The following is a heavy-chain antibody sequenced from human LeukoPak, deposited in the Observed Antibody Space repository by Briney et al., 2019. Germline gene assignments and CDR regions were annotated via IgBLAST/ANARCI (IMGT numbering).Heavy chain of an antibody. CDR1: GYTFTSYA. Sequence: GASVKVSCKASGYTFTSYAMNWVRQAPGQGLEWMGWISAYNGDTQFAQEFQGRVNMTTDTSTSTGYMELRSLTSDDTAVYYCARGPHRVATIPSVHWGQGTLVIVSS. CDR2: ISAYNGDT. V-gene: IGHV1-18*01. J-gene: IGHJ4*02. D-gene: IGHD5-12*01. CDR3: ARGPHRVATIPSVH.